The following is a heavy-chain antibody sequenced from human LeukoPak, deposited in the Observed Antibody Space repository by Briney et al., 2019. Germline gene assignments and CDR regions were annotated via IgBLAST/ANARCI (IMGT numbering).Heavy chain of an antibody. D-gene: IGHD1-14*01. CDR3: ARAFAKTGKYYFDY. V-gene: IGHV1-69*04. CDR1: GGTFRSYA. CDR2: IIPIFGIA. J-gene: IGHJ4*02. Sequence: SVKVSCKASGGTFRSYAISWLRQAPGQGLEWMGRIIPIFGIANYARKFQGRVTITADKSTSTAYMELSSLRSEDTAVYYCARAFAKTGKYYFDYWGQGTLVTVSS.